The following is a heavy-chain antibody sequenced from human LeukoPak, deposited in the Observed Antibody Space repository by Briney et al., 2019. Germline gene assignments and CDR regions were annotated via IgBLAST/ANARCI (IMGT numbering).Heavy chain of an antibody. Sequence: SETLSLTCTVSGDSISNYWWSWIRQPAGEGLEWIGRIYTSGSTNYNPSLKSRVTMSVDTSKNQISLRLSSVTAADTAVYYCAREGHYDSSGYNDAFDIWGQGTMVTVSS. J-gene: IGHJ3*02. D-gene: IGHD3-22*01. CDR2: IYTSGST. CDR3: AREGHYDSSGYNDAFDI. V-gene: IGHV4-4*07. CDR1: GDSISNYW.